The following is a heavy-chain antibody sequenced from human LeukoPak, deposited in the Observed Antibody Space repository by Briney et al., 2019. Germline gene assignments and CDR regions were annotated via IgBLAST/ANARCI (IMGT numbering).Heavy chain of an antibody. CDR2: IRSDGSHQ. J-gene: IGHJ4*02. D-gene: IGHD1-26*01. Sequence: GGSLRLSCGASGFIFNTYDMHWVRKAPGKGLEWVSFIRSDGSHQFYVDSVKGRFTISRDNAKNTVFLQMKSLRVEDTAVYYCAKPSGSAFDFWGQGTLVTVSS. V-gene: IGHV3-30*02. CDR3: AKPSGSAFDF. CDR1: GFIFNTYD.